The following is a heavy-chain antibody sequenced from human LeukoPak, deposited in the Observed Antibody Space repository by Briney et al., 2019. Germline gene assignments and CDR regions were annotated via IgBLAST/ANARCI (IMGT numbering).Heavy chain of an antibody. CDR3: ARDRDTAMVTSLSGAEDGNWFDP. Sequence: ASVKVSCKSSGYTLTSYYMRWVRQAPGQGLEWMGIINPSGGSTSYAQKFQGRVTMTRDTSTSTVYMELSSLRSEDTAVYYCARDRDTAMVTSLSGAEDGNWFDPWGQGTLVTVSS. V-gene: IGHV1-46*01. J-gene: IGHJ5*02. D-gene: IGHD5-18*01. CDR1: GYTLTSYY. CDR2: INPSGGST.